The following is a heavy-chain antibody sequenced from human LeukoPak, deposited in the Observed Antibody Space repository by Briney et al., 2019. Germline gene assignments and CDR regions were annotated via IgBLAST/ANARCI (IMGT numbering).Heavy chain of an antibody. Sequence: SVKVSCKASGGTFSSYAISWVRQAPGQGLEWMGRIIPILGIANYAQKFQGRVTITADKSTSTAYMELSSLRSEDTAVYYCARVGFGELLPYWGQGTLVTVSS. CDR2: IIPILGIA. CDR3: ARVGFGELLPY. D-gene: IGHD3-10*01. J-gene: IGHJ4*02. V-gene: IGHV1-69*04. CDR1: GGTFSSYA.